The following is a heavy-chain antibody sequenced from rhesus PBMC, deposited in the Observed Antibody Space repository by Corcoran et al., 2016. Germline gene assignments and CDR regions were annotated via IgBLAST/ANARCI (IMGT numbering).Heavy chain of an antibody. V-gene: IGHV4-76*01. CDR2: IYGSNGDT. Sequence: QVQLQESGPGVLKPSETLSLTCAVSGGSISSDSDWRWIRQPPGKGLECIGYIYGSNGDTKYNPSLKTRVTISKDASRNQFSRRLKSVTAADTAGYYCARRHGPFDYWGQGLLVTVSS. J-gene: IGHJ4*01. CDR3: ARRHGPFDY. CDR1: GGSISSDSD.